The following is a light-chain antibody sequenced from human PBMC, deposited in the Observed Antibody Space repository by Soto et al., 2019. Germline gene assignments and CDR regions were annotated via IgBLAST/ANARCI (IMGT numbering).Light chain of an antibody. CDR2: KAS. Sequence: DIQMTQSPSILSASVGDRVTITCRASQSISSWSAWYQQKPGKAPNLLIYKASSLESGVPSRFSGSGSGTEFTLTISSLQPEDFATYYCQQYNGYRWTFGQGTKVDIK. J-gene: IGKJ1*01. V-gene: IGKV1-5*03. CDR1: QSISSW. CDR3: QQYNGYRWT.